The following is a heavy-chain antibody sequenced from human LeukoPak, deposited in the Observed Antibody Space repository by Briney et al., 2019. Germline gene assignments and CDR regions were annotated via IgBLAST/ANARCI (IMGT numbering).Heavy chain of an antibody. CDR3: ARGRRSDY. D-gene: IGHD5-24*01. CDR1: GFTFSAYW. CDR2: IKEDGTEK. Sequence: GGSLRLSCAASGFTFSAYWMTWVRQAPGKGLEWVANIKEDGTEKNYVDSVKGRFTISRDHVKKSLYLEMNSLRVEDTAVYYCARGRRSDYWGQGTQATVSS. J-gene: IGHJ4*02. V-gene: IGHV3-7*01.